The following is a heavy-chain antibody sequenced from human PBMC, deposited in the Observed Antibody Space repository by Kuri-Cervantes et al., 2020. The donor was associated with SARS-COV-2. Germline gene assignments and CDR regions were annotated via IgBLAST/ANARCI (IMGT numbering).Heavy chain of an antibody. D-gene: IGHD1-26*01. Sequence: GESLKISCAASGFTFSSYWMSWVRQAPGKGLEWVANIKQDGSEKYYVDSVKGRFTISRDNSKNTLYLQMNSLRAEDTAVYYCARELGGPYIFDYWGQGTLVTVSS. CDR3: ARELGGPYIFDY. CDR1: GFTFSSYW. CDR2: IKQDGSEK. V-gene: IGHV3-7*01. J-gene: IGHJ4*02.